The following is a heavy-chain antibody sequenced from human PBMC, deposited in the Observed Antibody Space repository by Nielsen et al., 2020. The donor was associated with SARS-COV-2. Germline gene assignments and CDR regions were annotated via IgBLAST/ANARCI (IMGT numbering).Heavy chain of an antibody. J-gene: IGHJ4*02. Sequence: WIRQPPGKGLEWVSGITASGDRTFYADSVKGRFTISRDNSKNTLYLQMNSLRAEDTAVYYCAREEGGLSDYWGQGTLVTVSS. D-gene: IGHD2-15*01. CDR3: AREEGGLSDY. V-gene: IGHV3-23*01. CDR2: ITASGDRT.